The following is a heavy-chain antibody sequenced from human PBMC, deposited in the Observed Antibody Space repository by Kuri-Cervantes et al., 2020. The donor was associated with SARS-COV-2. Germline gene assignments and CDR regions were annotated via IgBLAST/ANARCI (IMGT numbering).Heavy chain of an antibody. Sequence: GGSLRLSCAASGFTFSSYGMHWVRQAPGKGLEWVAFVRSDGSNKHYTDSVKGRFTISRDNSKNTLYLQMNSLRPEDTAVYYCAKDDGGSFGLFANWGQGLLVTVSS. CDR1: GFTFSSYG. V-gene: IGHV3-30*02. D-gene: IGHD1-26*01. CDR3: AKDDGGSFGLFAN. CDR2: VRSDGSNK. J-gene: IGHJ4*02.